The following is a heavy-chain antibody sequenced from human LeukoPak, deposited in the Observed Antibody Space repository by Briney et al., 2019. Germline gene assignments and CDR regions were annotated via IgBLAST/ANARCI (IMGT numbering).Heavy chain of an antibody. CDR1: GDSFSGYY. J-gene: IGHJ4*02. D-gene: IGHD2-21*01. CDR2: INHRGTT. CDR3: ARHGDGGEYFDY. Sequence: SETLSLTCAVYGDSFSGYYWSWIRQPPGKGLEWIAEINHRGTTHYNPSLKSRVTISVDTSKNQFSLKLSSVTAADTAVYYCARHGDGGEYFDYWGQGTLVTVSS. V-gene: IGHV4-34*01.